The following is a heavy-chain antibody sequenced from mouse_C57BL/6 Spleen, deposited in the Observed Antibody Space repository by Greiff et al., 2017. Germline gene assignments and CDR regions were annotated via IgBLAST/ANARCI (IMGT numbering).Heavy chain of an antibody. CDR2: IYPGSGST. V-gene: IGHV1-55*01. D-gene: IGHD1-1*01. Sequence: QVQLQQPGAELVKPGASVTMSCKASGYTFTSYWITWVKQRPGQGLEWIGDIYPGSGSTHYNEKFKSKATLTVDTSSSTAYMQLSSLTSEDSAVYYCARDFSIYYYGSSSYFDVWGTGITVTVSS. J-gene: IGHJ1*03. CDR1: GYTFTSYW. CDR3: ARDFSIYYYGSSSYFDV.